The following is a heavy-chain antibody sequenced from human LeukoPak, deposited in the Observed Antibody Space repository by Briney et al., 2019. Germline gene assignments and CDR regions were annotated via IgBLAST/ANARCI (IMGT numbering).Heavy chain of an antibody. J-gene: IGHJ4*02. D-gene: IGHD6-19*01. CDR2: ISSSSSTI. CDR1: GFTFSSYG. V-gene: IGHV3-48*02. Sequence: GGSLRLSCAASGFTFSSYGMHWVRQAPGKGLEWVSYISSSSSTIYYADSVKGRFTISRDSAKNSLYLQMNSLRDEDTAVYYCARGRAVAGTGNNYFDYWGQGTLVTVSS. CDR3: ARGRAVAGTGNNYFDY.